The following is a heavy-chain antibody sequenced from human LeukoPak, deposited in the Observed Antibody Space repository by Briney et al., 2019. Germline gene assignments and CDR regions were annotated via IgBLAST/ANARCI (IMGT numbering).Heavy chain of an antibody. CDR2: MNPNSGNT. CDR3: ATDFNYYGSGSYFGDTFDY. J-gene: IGHJ4*02. D-gene: IGHD3-10*01. CDR1: GYTFTSYD. Sequence: ASVKVSCKASGYTFTSYDINWVRQATGQGLEWMGWMNPNSGNTGYAQKFQGRVTMTRNTSISTAYMELSSLRSEDTAVYYCATDFNYYGSGSYFGDTFDYWGQGTLVTVSS. V-gene: IGHV1-8*01.